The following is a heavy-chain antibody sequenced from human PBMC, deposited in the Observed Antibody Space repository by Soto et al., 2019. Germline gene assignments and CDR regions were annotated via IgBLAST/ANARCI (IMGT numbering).Heavy chain of an antibody. D-gene: IGHD5-18*01. J-gene: IGHJ6*02. V-gene: IGHV4-39*01. CDR2: IYYSGAT. Sequence: SETLSLTCTVPGGSISSSSSYWGWIRQPPGKGLEWIGSIYYSGATYYNPSLKSRVTISVDTSKNQFSLKLSSVTAADTAVYYCASFYSYGAPRHLLNYGMDVWGQGTTVTVSS. CDR1: GGSISSSSSY. CDR3: ASFYSYGAPRHLLNYGMDV.